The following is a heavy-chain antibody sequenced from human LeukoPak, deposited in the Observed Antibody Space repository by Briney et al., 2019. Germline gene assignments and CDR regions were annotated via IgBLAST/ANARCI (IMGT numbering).Heavy chain of an antibody. CDR2: ISGSGGST. D-gene: IGHD6-13*01. CDR3: ARAVPAPGTPENAFDI. V-gene: IGHV3-23*01. CDR1: GFTFSSYG. J-gene: IGHJ3*02. Sequence: GGTLRLSCAASGFTFSSYGMSWVRQAPGKGLEWVSAISGSGGSTYYADSVKGRLTISRDNSQNTLYLHMNSLSTEDTALYYCARAVPAPGTPENAFDIWGQGTMVTVSS.